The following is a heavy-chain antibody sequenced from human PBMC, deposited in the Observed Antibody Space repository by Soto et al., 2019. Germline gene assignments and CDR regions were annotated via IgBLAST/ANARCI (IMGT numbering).Heavy chain of an antibody. CDR1: GFTFSSYG. D-gene: IGHD6-13*01. Sequence: QVQLVESGGGVVQPGRSLRLSCAASGFTFSSYGMHWVRQAPGKGLEWVAVIWYDGSNKYYADSVKGRFTISRDNSKNTLYLQMNSLRAEDTAVYYCARERGASSSWYGYYYYGMDVWGQGTTVTVSS. CDR2: IWYDGSNK. CDR3: ARERGASSSWYGYYYYGMDV. V-gene: IGHV3-33*01. J-gene: IGHJ6*02.